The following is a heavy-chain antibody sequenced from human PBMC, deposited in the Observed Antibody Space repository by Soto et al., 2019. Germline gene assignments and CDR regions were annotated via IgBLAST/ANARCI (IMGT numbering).Heavy chain of an antibody. D-gene: IGHD1-26*01. J-gene: IGHJ4*02. CDR1: GGTFSSYS. CDR2: IIPIFGTA. V-gene: IGHV1-69*01. CDR3: ARDGGRHSGGIDY. Sequence: QVQLVQSGAEVKKPGSSVKVSCKASGGTFSSYSINWVRQAPGQGLEWMGEIIPIFGTANYAQKFQGRVTITADESTSTAYMELISLRSEDTAVYSCARDGGRHSGGIDYWGQGILVTVSS.